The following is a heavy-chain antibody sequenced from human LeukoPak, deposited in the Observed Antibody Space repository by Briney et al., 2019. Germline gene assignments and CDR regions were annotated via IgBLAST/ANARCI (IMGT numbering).Heavy chain of an antibody. CDR2: FIPIFGTA. V-gene: IGHV1-69*13. Sequence: SVKVSCKASGGTFSSYVISWVRQAPGQGLEWMGGFIPIFGTANYAQKFQGRVTITADESTSTAYMELSSLRSEDTAVYYCARGSPMTSSGYYNHWGQGTLVTVSS. CDR3: ARGSPMTSSGYYNH. D-gene: IGHD3-22*01. CDR1: GGTFSSYV. J-gene: IGHJ4*02.